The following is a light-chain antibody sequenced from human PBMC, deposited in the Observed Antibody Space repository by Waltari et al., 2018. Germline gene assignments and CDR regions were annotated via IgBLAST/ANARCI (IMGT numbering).Light chain of an antibody. V-gene: IGLV7-43*01. CDR2: SPG. Sequence: QTVVTQEPSLTVSPGGTVTLTCASSTGAVTSGYYPNWFQQKPGQAPRALIYSPGNQHPWTPALFAGSLLGGKAALTLSGVQPEDEAEYYCLLYYGGAQLVFGGGTKLTVL. J-gene: IGLJ2*01. CDR3: LLYYGGAQLV. CDR1: TGAVTSGYY.